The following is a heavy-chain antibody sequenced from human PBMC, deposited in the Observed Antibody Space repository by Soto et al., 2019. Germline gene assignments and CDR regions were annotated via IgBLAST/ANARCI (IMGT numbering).Heavy chain of an antibody. D-gene: IGHD5-12*01. CDR3: ARSKYRGYGGYYYYYYMDV. V-gene: IGHV3-33*01. J-gene: IGHJ6*03. CDR2: IWYDGSNK. Sequence: QVQLVESGGGVVQPGRSLRLSCAASGFTFSSYGMHWVRQAPGKGLEWVAVIWYDGSNKYYADSVKGRFTISRDNSKNTLYLQMNRLRAEDTAVYYCARSKYRGYGGYYYYYYMDVWGKGTTVTVSS. CDR1: GFTFSSYG.